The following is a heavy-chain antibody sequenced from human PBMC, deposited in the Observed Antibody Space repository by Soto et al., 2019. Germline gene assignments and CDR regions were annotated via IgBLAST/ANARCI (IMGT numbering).Heavy chain of an antibody. D-gene: IGHD6-25*01. V-gene: IGHV1-18*01. CDR3: ARASSGCSIYYYYGMDV. Sequence: QVQLVQSGAEVKKPGASVKVSCKASGYTFTSYGISWVRQAPGPGLEWMGWISAYNGNTNYAQKLQGRVTMTTDTSTSTADMELRSLRSDDTAVYYCARASSGCSIYYYYGMDVWGQGTTVTVSS. CDR1: GYTFTSYG. J-gene: IGHJ6*02. CDR2: ISAYNGNT.